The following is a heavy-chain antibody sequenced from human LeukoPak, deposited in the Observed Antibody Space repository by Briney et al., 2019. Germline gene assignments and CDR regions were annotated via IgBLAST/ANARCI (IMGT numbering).Heavy chain of an antibody. CDR1: RYSFTSYW. J-gene: IGHJ2*01. Sequence: GESLKISCKGSRYSFTSYWIGWVRHMPGKGLEWIGIIYPGDSATRYSPSFQGQVTISADKSISTAYLQWSSLKASDTAMYYCARPVRDIVVVPAPRSYWYFDLWGRGTLVTVSS. CDR2: IYPGDSAT. D-gene: IGHD2-2*01. V-gene: IGHV5-51*01. CDR3: ARPVRDIVVVPAPRSYWYFDL.